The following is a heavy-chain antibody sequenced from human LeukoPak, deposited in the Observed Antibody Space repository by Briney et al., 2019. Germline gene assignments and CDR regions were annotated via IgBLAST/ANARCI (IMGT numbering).Heavy chain of an antibody. CDR2: IYWDDDK. Sequence: GSGPTLVKPTQTLTLTCTFSGFSLSTSGVGVGWIRQPPGKALEWLSLIYWDDDKRYSPSLKSRLTITKDTSKNQVVLTMTNMDPVDTATYYCAPATDCGGDCYPYYFDYWGQGTLVTVSS. J-gene: IGHJ4*02. CDR3: APATDCGGDCYPYYFDY. V-gene: IGHV2-5*02. D-gene: IGHD2-21*02. CDR1: GFSLSTSGVG.